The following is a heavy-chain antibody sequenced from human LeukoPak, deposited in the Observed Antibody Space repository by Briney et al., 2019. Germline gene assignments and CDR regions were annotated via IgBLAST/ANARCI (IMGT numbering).Heavy chain of an antibody. V-gene: IGHV3-23*01. CDR1: GFTFSSYA. CDR2: ISGSGGST. Sequence: GGSLRLSCAASGFTFSSYAMSWVRQAPGKGLEWVSAISGSGGSTYYADSVKGRFTISRDNSKNTLYLQMNSLRAEDTAVYYCAKSPTGLRLGELSLFLFDYWGQGTLVTVSS. J-gene: IGHJ4*02. D-gene: IGHD3-16*02. CDR3: AKSPTGLRLGELSLFLFDY.